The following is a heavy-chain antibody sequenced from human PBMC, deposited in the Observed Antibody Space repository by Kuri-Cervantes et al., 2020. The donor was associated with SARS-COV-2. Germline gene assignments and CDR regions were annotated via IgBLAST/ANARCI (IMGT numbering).Heavy chain of an antibody. CDR2: INHSGST. CDR3: ARLGGVVGSYYYMDV. J-gene: IGHJ6*03. CDR1: GGSISSYY. D-gene: IGHD1-26*01. V-gene: IGHV4-34*01. Sequence: GSLRLSCTVSGGSISSYYWSWIWQPAGKGLEWIGEINHSGSTNYNPSLKSRVTISVDTSKNQFSLKLSSVTAADTAVYYCARLGGVVGSYYYMDVWGKGTTVTVSS.